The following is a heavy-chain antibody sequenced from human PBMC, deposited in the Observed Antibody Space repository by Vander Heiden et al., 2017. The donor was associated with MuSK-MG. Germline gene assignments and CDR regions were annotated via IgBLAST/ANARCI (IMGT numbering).Heavy chain of an antibody. D-gene: IGHD6-13*01. CDR3: AKVQTPNSSSWYGVAFDI. Sequence: EVQLLESGGGLVQPGGSLRLSCAASGFPFSSYAMSWVRQAPGKGLEWVSAISGSGGSTYYADSVKGRFTISRDNSKNTLYLQMNSLRAEDTAVYYCAKVQTPNSSSWYGVAFDIWGQGTMVTVSS. V-gene: IGHV3-23*01. J-gene: IGHJ3*02. CDR2: ISGSGGST. CDR1: GFPFSSYA.